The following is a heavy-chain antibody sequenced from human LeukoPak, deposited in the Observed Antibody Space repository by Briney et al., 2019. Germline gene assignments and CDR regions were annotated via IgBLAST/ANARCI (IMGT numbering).Heavy chain of an antibody. CDR1: GFTFSTYG. CDR3: AKRSAHSSSSPHFDY. J-gene: IGHJ4*02. Sequence: PGGSLRLSCAASGFTFSTYGMNWVRQAPGKGLEWVSALTDTGGNTYYADSVQGRFTISRDNSKNTLYLQMSSLRAEDTAIYYCAKRSAHSSSSPHFDYWGQGTLVTVSS. D-gene: IGHD6-13*01. V-gene: IGHV3-23*01. CDR2: LTDTGGNT.